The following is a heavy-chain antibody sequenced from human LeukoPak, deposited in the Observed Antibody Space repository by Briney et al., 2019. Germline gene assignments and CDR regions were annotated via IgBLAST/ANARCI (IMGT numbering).Heavy chain of an antibody. D-gene: IGHD5-18*01. V-gene: IGHV3-23*01. CDR3: AKDGREQVWFLYYYYMDV. Sequence: PGGSLRLSCAASGFTFSSYGMSWVRQAPGKGLEWVSAISGSGGSTYYADSVKGRFTISRDNSKNTLSLQMNSLRAEDTAVYYCAKDGREQVWFLYYYYMDVWGKGTTVTISS. J-gene: IGHJ6*03. CDR2: ISGSGGST. CDR1: GFTFSSYG.